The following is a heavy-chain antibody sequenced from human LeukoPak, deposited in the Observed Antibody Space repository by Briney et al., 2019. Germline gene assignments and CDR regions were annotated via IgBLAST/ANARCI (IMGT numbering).Heavy chain of an antibody. CDR3: ARGQRRGGVWYGAPYCSGGSCYTSYYYGMDV. J-gene: IGHJ6*02. Sequence: SETLSLTCAVYGGSFSGYYWSWIRQPPGKGLEWIGEINHSGSTNYNPSLKSRVTISVDTSKNQFSLKLSSVTAADTAVYYCARGQRRGGVWYGAPYCSGGSCYTSYYYGMDVWGQGTTVTVSS. D-gene: IGHD2-15*01. V-gene: IGHV4-34*01. CDR1: GGSFSGYY. CDR2: INHSGST.